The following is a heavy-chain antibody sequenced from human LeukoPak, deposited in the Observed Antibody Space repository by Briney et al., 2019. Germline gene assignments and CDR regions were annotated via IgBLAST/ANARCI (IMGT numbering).Heavy chain of an antibody. V-gene: IGHV3-73*01. D-gene: IGHD3-10*01. CDR2: IRSKVYSYAT. CDR1: GFTFSASA. J-gene: IGHJ4*02. CDR3: TRGDVTHFDY. Sequence: GGSLRLSCAASGFTFSASAVHWVRQAPGKGLEWVGRIRSKVYSYATMYGASVKGRFTISRDDSKKTAYLQMNSLKTEDTGVYYWTRGDVTHFDYWGQGTLVTVSS.